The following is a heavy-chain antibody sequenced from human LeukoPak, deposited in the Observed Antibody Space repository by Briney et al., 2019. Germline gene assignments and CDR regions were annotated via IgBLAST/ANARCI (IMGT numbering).Heavy chain of an antibody. CDR1: GGSISSYY. J-gene: IGHJ6*03. Sequence: SETLSLTCTVSGGSISSYYWSWIRQPPGKGLEWIGYIYYSGSTNYNPSLKSRVTISVDTSKNQFSLKLSSVTAADTAVYYCARDLSGTGSYGTYYYYMDVWGQGTTVTVSS. D-gene: IGHD5-18*01. CDR3: ARDLSGTGSYGTYYYYMDV. CDR2: IYYSGST. V-gene: IGHV4-59*01.